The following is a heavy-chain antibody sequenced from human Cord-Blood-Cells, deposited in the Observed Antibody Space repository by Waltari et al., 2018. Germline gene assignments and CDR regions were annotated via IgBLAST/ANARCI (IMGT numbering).Heavy chain of an antibody. CDR1: GGSFRGYY. J-gene: IGHJ5*02. CDR2: INHSGST. V-gene: IGHV4-34*01. CDR3: ARGPLPLWFMHNWFDP. D-gene: IGHD3-10*01. Sequence: QVQLQQWGAGLLKPSETMSLTCAVYGGSFRGYYWCWFRQPPGKGLEWSGEINHSGSTNYNPSLKSRVTISVDTSKNQFSLKLSSVTAADTAVYYCARGPLPLWFMHNWFDPWGQGTLVTVSS.